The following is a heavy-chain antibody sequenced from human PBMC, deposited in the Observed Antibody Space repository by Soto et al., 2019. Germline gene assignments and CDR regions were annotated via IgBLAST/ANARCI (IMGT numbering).Heavy chain of an antibody. V-gene: IGHV4-38-2*01. CDR3: SCLVVPAAIAF. J-gene: IGHJ4*02. CDR1: GYSISSGYY. Sequence: SETLSLTCAVSGYSISSGYYWGWIRQPPGKGLEWIGSIYHSGSTYYNPSLKSRVTISVDTSKNQFSLKLSSVTAADTAVYYCSCLVVPAAIAFWGQGTLVPVSS. D-gene: IGHD2-2*01. CDR2: IYHSGST.